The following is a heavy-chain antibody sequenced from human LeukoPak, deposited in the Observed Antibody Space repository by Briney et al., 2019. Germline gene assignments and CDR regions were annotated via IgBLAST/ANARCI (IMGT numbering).Heavy chain of an antibody. CDR3: ASSGWYYSFVDY. Sequence: GGSLRLSCAASGFTVSSNYTSWVRQAPGKGLEWVSVIYSGGSTYYADPVKGRFTISRDNSKNTLYLQMNSLRAEDTAVYYCASSGWYYSFVDYWGQGTLVTVSS. CDR1: GFTVSSNY. V-gene: IGHV3-53*01. D-gene: IGHD6-19*01. CDR2: IYSGGST. J-gene: IGHJ4*02.